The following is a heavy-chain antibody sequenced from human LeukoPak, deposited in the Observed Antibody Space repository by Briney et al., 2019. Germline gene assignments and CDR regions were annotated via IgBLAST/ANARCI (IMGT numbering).Heavy chain of an antibody. CDR2: INPNSGGT. Sequence: ASVKVSCKASGYTFTGYYMHWVRQAPGQGLEWMGWINPNSGGTNYAQKFQGRVTMTRDTSISTAYMELSSLRSEDTAVYFCTRGFGSSTSYVSDFDFWGQGTLVTVSS. CDR3: TRGFGSSTSYVSDFDF. CDR1: GYTFTGYY. V-gene: IGHV1-2*02. J-gene: IGHJ4*02. D-gene: IGHD3-16*01.